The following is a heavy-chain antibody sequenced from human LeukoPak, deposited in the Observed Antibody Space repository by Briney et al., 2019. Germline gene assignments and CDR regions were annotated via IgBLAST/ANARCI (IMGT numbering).Heavy chain of an antibody. D-gene: IGHD3-10*01. CDR3: ARDYYGSGSYDYFDY. CDR1: GFTFSSYA. CDR2: ISGSGGST. Sequence: GGSLRLSCAASGFTFSSYAMSWVRQAPGKGLEWVSGISGSGGSTYYADSVKGRFTISRDNSKNTLYLQMNSLRAEDTAVYYCARDYYGSGSYDYFDYWGQGTLVTVSS. V-gene: IGHV3-23*01. J-gene: IGHJ4*02.